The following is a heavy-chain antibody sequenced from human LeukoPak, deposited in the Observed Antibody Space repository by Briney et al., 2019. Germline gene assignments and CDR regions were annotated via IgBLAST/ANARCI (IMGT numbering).Heavy chain of an antibody. D-gene: IGHD1-26*01. Sequence: SETLSLTCTVSGGSINTYYWSWLRQPPGKGLEWLGYIHYSGSTSYNPSLKSRLTLSVDTSNNQFSLRLGSVTAADTAVYYCARSLGATRYNLRYYFYYGLDVWGQGTTVTVSS. CDR1: GGSINTYY. CDR2: IHYSGST. J-gene: IGHJ6*02. CDR3: ARSLGATRYNLRYYFYYGLDV. V-gene: IGHV4-59*01.